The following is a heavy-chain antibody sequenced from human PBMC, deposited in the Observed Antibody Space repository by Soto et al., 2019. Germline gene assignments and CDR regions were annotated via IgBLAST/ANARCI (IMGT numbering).Heavy chain of an antibody. V-gene: IGHV3-64*01. D-gene: IGHD3-10*01. CDR1: GFTFSSYA. CDR2: ISGNGDST. Sequence: EVQLVESGGGLVQPGGSLRLSCAASGFTFSSYAMHWVRQAPGKGLEYVSVISGNGDSTYYANSVKGRFTISRDNSKNTLYLPMGSMRAEDMAVYYCARRGYGLYFDYWGQGTLVTVSS. CDR3: ARRGYGLYFDY. J-gene: IGHJ4*02.